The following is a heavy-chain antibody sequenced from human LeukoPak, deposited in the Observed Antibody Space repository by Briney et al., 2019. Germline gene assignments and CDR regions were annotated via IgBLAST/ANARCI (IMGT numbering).Heavy chain of an antibody. CDR3: ARIGNNPRITIFGVAHLDYYYYGMDV. J-gene: IGHJ6*02. CDR2: ISYDGSNK. D-gene: IGHD3-3*01. V-gene: IGHV3-30*04. CDR1: GFTFSSYA. Sequence: PGGSLRLSCAASGFTFSSYAMHWVRQAPGKGLEWVAVISYDGSNKYYADSVKGRFTISRDNSKSTLYLQMNSLRAEDTAVYYCARIGNNPRITIFGVAHLDYYYYGMDVWGQGTTVTVSS.